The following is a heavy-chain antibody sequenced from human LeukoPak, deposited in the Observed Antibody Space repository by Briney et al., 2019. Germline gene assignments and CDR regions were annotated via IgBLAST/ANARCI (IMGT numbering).Heavy chain of an antibody. CDR1: GFTFSSYA. D-gene: IGHD3-9*01. J-gene: IGHJ5*02. V-gene: IGHV3-23*01. CDR2: ISGSGGST. CDR3: AKSRILTGYPLNNRFDP. Sequence: TGGSLRLSCAASGFTFSSYAMSWVRQAPGKGLEWVSAISGSGGSTYYADSVKGRFTISRDNSKNTLYLQMNSLRAEDTAVYYCAKSRILTGYPLNNRFDPWGQGTLVTVSS.